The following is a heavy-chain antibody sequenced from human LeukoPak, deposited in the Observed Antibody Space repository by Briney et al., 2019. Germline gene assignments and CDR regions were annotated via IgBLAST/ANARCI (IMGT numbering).Heavy chain of an antibody. CDR2: ISAYNGNT. CDR1: GYTFTSYG. Sequence: GASVKVSCKATGYTFTSYGINWVRQAPGQGLEWMGWISAYNGNTNYAQKLQGRVTMTTDTSTSTAYMELRSLRSDDTAVYYCARDYHMVRERDYYYYSMDVWGQGTTVTVSS. D-gene: IGHD3-10*01. V-gene: IGHV1-18*01. CDR3: ARDYHMVRERDYYYYSMDV. J-gene: IGHJ6*02.